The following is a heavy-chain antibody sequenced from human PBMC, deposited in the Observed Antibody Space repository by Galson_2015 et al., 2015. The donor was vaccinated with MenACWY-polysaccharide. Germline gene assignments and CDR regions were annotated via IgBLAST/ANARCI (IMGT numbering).Heavy chain of an antibody. CDR2: IIPGLDKP. CDR1: GGSFSTFS. CDR3: ASLLGEAPAQTGAFDI. V-gene: IGHV1-69*02. D-gene: IGHD3-16*01. J-gene: IGHJ3*02. Sequence: SVKVSCKASGGSFSTFSFNWVRQARGQGLEWMGRIIPGLDKPNYAPKFQGRATITADQSTGTAYMELTSLRSDDTAVYYCASLLGEAPAQTGAFDIWGQGALVTVSS.